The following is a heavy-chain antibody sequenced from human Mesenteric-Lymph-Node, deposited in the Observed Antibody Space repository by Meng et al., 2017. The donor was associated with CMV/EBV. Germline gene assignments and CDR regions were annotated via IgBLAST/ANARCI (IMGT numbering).Heavy chain of an antibody. CDR2: ISWDGYRT. D-gene: IGHD1-26*01. J-gene: IGHJ4*02. V-gene: IGHV3-43*01. CDR3: AKALGGSLYYFDY. Sequence: GESLKISCAVSGFTFDDYTMHWVRQAPGQGLEWVSLISWDGYRTYYADSVKGRFTISRDNSKNSLFLQMTSLRREDTALYYCAKALGGSLYYFDYWGQGTLVTVSS. CDR1: GFTFDDYT.